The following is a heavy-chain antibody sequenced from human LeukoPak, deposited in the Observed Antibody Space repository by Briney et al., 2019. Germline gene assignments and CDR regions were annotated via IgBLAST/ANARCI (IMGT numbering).Heavy chain of an antibody. Sequence: GGSQTLSCPASALTFTNCWMRCVRQAPGKGLGWVASIKLDESHKYCGGSVKGRFTSARDNDKNSMCLQGNGLRAKDTAVYCCAGDNRDIAVVPAAREDYYYYGMDVWGQGNTVTVS. D-gene: IGHD2-2*01. CDR1: ALTFTNCW. CDR3: AGDNRDIAVVPAAREDYYYYGMDV. V-gene: IGHV3-7*01. J-gene: IGHJ6*02. CDR2: IKLDESHK.